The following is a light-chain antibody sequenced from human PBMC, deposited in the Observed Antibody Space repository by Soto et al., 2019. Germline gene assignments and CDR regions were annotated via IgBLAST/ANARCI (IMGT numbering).Light chain of an antibody. V-gene: IGKV3-20*01. J-gene: IGKJ5*01. Sequence: ERVVSHTPGALSLSPGERATLSSRPSQSVTSNYLAWYQQKPGQAPRLLVYGASSRATGISDRFSGSWSGTDCTLTISRLEPEDFAVYYCQLRNVWPPIPCGQGTRLEIK. CDR2: GAS. CDR3: QLRNVWPPIP. CDR1: QSVTSNY.